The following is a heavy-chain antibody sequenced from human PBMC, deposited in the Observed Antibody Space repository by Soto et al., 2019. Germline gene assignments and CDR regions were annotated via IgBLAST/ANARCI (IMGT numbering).Heavy chain of an antibody. J-gene: IGHJ6*03. CDR2: ISSSSSYI. D-gene: IGHD2-2*01. CDR1: GFTFSSYS. V-gene: IGHV3-21*01. CDR3: ARGSPPDIVVVPAAMGECSMDV. Sequence: GGSLRLSCAASGFTFSSYSMNWVRQAPGKGLEWVSSISSSSSYIYYADSVKGRFTISRDNAKNSLYLQMNSLRAEDTAVYYCARGSPPDIVVVPAAMGECSMDVWGKGTTVTVSS.